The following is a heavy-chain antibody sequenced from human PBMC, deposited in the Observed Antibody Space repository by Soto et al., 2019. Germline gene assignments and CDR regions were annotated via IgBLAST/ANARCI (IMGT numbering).Heavy chain of an antibody. V-gene: IGHV3-21*01. CDR3: ARVQWLAKGYFDY. CDR2: ISSSSSYI. J-gene: IGHJ4*02. Sequence: PGGSLRLSCAASGFTFSSYAMSWVRQAPGKGLEWVSSISSSSSYIYYADSVKGRFTISRDNAKNSLYLQMNSLRAEDTAVYYCARVQWLAKGYFDYWGQGTLVTVSS. CDR1: GFTFSSYA. D-gene: IGHD6-19*01.